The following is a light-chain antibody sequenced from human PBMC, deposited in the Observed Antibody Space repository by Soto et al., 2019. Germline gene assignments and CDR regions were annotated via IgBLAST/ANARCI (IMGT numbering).Light chain of an antibody. V-gene: IGLV2-14*01. CDR3: SSFTSTSTFV. CDR2: EVS. Sequence: QAVVTQPASVSGSPGQSITISCTGTSNDVGGYNYVSWFQQHPGKAPKLLIFEVSNRPSGVSNRFSGSKSGNTASLTISGLQAEDEADYYCSSFTSTSTFVFGTGTKLTVL. CDR1: SNDVGGYNY. J-gene: IGLJ1*01.